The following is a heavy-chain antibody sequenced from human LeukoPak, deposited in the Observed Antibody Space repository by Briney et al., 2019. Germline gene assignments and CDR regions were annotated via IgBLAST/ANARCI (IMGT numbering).Heavy chain of an antibody. V-gene: IGHV3-23*01. CDR3: ARAGCSSTSCYVNNRSFDY. J-gene: IGHJ4*02. CDR2: ISGSGGST. Sequence: GGSLRLSCAASGFSFNSCAMSWVRQAPGKGLEWVSAISGSGGSTYYADSVKGRFTISRDNAKNSLYLQMNSLRAEDTAVYYCARAGCSSTSCYVNNRSFDYWGQGTLVTVSS. D-gene: IGHD2-2*01. CDR1: GFSFNSCA.